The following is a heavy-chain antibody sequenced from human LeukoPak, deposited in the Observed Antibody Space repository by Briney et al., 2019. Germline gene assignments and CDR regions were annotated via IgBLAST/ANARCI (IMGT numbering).Heavy chain of an antibody. Sequence: PSETLSLTCTVSGGSIGSHYWNWIRQPPGKGLEWIGYIYDSGSIIYNPSLKSRVTISVDTSKKQFSLKLSSVTAADTAVYYCARGRRAGSGWPFFDSWGQGTLVSVSS. V-gene: IGHV4-59*08. CDR3: ARGRRAGSGWPFFDS. J-gene: IGHJ4*02. D-gene: IGHD6-19*01. CDR2: IYDSGSI. CDR1: GGSIGSHY.